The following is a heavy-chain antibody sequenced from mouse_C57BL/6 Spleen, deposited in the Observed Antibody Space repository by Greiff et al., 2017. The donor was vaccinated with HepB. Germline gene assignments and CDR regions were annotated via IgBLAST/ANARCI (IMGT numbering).Heavy chain of an antibody. Sequence: EVKLQESGPELVKPGASVKISCKASGYSFTGYYMNWVKQSPEKSLEWIGEINPSTGGTTYNQKFKAKATLTVDKSSSTAYMQLKSLTSEDSAVYYCARGNYERYFDVWGTGTTVTVSS. D-gene: IGHD2-1*01. CDR2: INPSTGGT. J-gene: IGHJ1*03. V-gene: IGHV1-42*01. CDR3: ARGNYERYFDV. CDR1: GYSFTGYY.